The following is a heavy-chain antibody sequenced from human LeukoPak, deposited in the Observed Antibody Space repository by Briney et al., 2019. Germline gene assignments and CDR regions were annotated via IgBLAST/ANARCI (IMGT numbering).Heavy chain of an antibody. J-gene: IGHJ4*02. CDR2: ISGSGGST. Sequence: PGGSLSLSCAASGFNFSSYAMSWVRQAPGKGLEWVSAISGSGGSTYYADSVKGRFTISRDNSKNTLYLQMNSLRAEDTAVYYCAKDYCSSTSCRILYYFDYWGQGTLVTVSS. CDR1: GFNFSSYA. CDR3: AKDYCSSTSCRILYYFDY. D-gene: IGHD2-2*01. V-gene: IGHV3-23*01.